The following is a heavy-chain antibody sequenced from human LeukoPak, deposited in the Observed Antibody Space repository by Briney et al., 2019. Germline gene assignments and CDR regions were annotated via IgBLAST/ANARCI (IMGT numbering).Heavy chain of an antibody. CDR1: RFVLTNYY. D-gene: IGHD4/OR15-4a*01. CDR3: ARAGPYGGNKLFDS. J-gene: IGHJ5*01. CDR2: ISADGHTK. Sequence: GGSLRLSCVASRFVLTNYYMSWVRHTPGEGLDWIATISADGHTKYYADSAEGRFTISRDNAKNSFYLQINSLRADDAAVYFIARAGPYGGNKLFDSWATEPWSPSPQ. V-gene: IGHV3-11*01.